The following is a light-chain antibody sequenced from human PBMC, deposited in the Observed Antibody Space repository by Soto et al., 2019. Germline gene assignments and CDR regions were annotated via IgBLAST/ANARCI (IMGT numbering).Light chain of an antibody. CDR2: WAS. CDR1: QSVLYSPNNKNY. J-gene: IGKJ4*01. V-gene: IGKV4-1*01. Sequence: DIVMTQSPDSLAVSLGERATINCKSSQSVLYSPNNKNYLAWYQQKPGQPPKLLIYWASTRESGVPDRFSGSGSETDFPLPISSLQAEDVAVYYCQQYYSTPLTFGGGTKVEIK. CDR3: QQYYSTPLT.